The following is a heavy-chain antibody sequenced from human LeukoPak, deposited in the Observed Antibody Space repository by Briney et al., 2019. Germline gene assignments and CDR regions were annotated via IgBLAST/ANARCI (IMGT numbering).Heavy chain of an antibody. D-gene: IGHD2-2*01. CDR2: MNPNSGNT. CDR1: GYTFTSYD. J-gene: IGHJ6*03. CDR3: ARVPAGYYYYYYMDV. V-gene: IGHV1-8*01. Sequence: RASVKVSCKASGYTFTSYDINWVRQATGQGLEWMGWMNPNSGNTDYAQKFQGRITITRNTSISTAYMELSSLRSEDTAVYYCARVPAGYYYYYYMDVWGKGTTVTVSS.